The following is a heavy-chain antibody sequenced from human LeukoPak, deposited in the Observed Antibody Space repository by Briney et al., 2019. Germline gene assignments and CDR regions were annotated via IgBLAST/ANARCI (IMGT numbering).Heavy chain of an antibody. V-gene: IGHV3-7*03. D-gene: IGHD2-2*01. Sequence: GGSLRLSCAASGFTFSSYWMSWVRQAPGKGLEWEATIRQDGSQKYYVDSVKGRFTISRDNAKNSLYLQMHSLRVEDTAVYYCAKDRAYISSWYGCSTPWGQGTLVTVSS. J-gene: IGHJ5*02. CDR2: IRQDGSQK. CDR1: GFTFSSYW. CDR3: AKDRAYISSWYGCSTP.